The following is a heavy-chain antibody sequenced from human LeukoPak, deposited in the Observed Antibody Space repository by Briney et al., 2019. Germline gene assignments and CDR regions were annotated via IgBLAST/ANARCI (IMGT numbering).Heavy chain of an antibody. J-gene: IGHJ3*02. CDR2: IYHSGST. D-gene: IGHD6-19*01. V-gene: IGHV4-38-2*02. CDR3: ARSDNSDALDAFDI. CDR1: GYSISSGYY. Sequence: TSETLSLTCTVSGYSISSGYYWGWIRQPPGKGLEWIGSIYHSGSTYDNPSLKSRATISVDMSKNQFSLILNSVTAADTAVYYCARSDNSDALDAFDIWGPGTLVTVSS.